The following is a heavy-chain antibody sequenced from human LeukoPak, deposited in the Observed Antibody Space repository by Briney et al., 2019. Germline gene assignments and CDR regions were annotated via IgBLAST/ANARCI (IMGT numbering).Heavy chain of an antibody. D-gene: IGHD6-13*01. CDR2: ISGFNGAT. Sequence: AVRVSCKASGYTFTIYGISWVRQAPGQGLEWVGWISGFNGATNYAQKFQGRVTMTIDTSTNTTYMDLRTVTSDDTAIYYCARALPGAATAHNWFDPWGQGTLVTVFS. V-gene: IGHV1-18*01. CDR1: GYTFTIYG. CDR3: ARALPGAATAHNWFDP. J-gene: IGHJ5*02.